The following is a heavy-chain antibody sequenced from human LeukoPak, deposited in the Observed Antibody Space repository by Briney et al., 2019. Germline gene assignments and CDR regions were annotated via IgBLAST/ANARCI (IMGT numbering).Heavy chain of an antibody. Sequence: SETLSLTCTISGVSISSYYWSWIRQPPGKGLEWIGYVDYRGNTNCNPSLKSRVTISIDTSKSLFSLKLNSVTAADTAVYYCARVEVGAANRQWYGMDVWGRGTTVSVSS. CDR2: VDYRGNT. CDR3: ARVEVGAANRQWYGMDV. J-gene: IGHJ6*01. D-gene: IGHD2-15*01. V-gene: IGHV4-59*01. CDR1: GVSISSYY.